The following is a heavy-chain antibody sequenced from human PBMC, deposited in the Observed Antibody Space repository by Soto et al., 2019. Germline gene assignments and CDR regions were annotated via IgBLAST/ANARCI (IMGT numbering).Heavy chain of an antibody. J-gene: IGHJ4*02. D-gene: IGHD6-19*01. CDR1: GFTFSRYA. CDR2: IGTTGTGT. Sequence: PGGSLRLSCAASGFTFSRYAMSWVRQAPGKGLEWVSAIGTTGTGTYYADSVKGRFTISRDNSKNTLHLQMDGLRAEDTAIYYCVMKVAGNYPFDNWGQGTQVTVSS. CDR3: VMKVAGNYPFDN. V-gene: IGHV3-23*01.